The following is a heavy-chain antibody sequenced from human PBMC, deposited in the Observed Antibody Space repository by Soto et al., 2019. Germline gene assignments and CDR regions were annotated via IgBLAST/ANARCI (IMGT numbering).Heavy chain of an antibody. J-gene: IGHJ4*02. CDR1: GYTFTDYC. V-gene: IGHV1-18*01. CDR3: AILPSQTYEYDF. D-gene: IGHD3-3*01. Sequence: GASVKVSCKGSGYTFTDYCILWLRQAPGQGFEWMAWISIYNGDTSYSQKFQGRLTVTRDLSTRTAYMELSSLRSDDTAIYYCAILPSQTYEYDFWGQGTPVTVSS. CDR2: ISIYNGDT.